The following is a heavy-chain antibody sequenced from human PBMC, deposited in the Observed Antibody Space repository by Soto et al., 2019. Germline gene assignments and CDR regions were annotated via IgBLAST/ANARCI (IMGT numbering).Heavy chain of an antibody. CDR3: ARDLKASGGLGFDY. V-gene: IGHV3-74*01. CDR2: INNDGSST. Sequence: GGSLRLSCAASGFTFSNYYMYWVRQAPGKGLVWVSRINNDGSSTTYPDSVKGRFTISRDNAENTLYLQMNSLRAEDTAVYYCARDLKASGGLGFDYWGQGTLVTVSS. D-gene: IGHD2-15*01. CDR1: GFTFSNYY. J-gene: IGHJ4*02.